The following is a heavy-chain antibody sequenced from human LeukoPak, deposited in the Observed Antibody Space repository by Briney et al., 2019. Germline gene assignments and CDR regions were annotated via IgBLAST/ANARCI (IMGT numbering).Heavy chain of an antibody. CDR3: ARELFDFDY. CDR1: GFTFDNFV. D-gene: IGHD3-10*01. J-gene: IGHJ4*02. CDR2: ITGSGGST. V-gene: IGHV3-23*01. Sequence: GGSLRLSCAPSGFTFDNFVMTWVRQAPGKGLEWVSEITGSGGSTYYADSVKGRFTISRDNSKNTLYLQMNSLRAEDTAIYYCARELFDFDYWGQGTLVTVSS.